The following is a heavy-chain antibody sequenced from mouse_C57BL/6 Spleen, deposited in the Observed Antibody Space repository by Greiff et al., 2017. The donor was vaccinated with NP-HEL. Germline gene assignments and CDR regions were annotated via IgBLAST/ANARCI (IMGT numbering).Heavy chain of an antibody. Sequence: EVKLMESGGGLVQPGGSLSLSCAASGFTFTDYYMSWVRQPPGKALEWLGFIRNKANGYTTEYSASVKGRFTISRDNSQSILYLQMNALRAEDSATYYCARSGSGYYYAMDYWGQGTSVTVSS. CDR1: GFTFTDYY. CDR2: IRNKANGYTT. J-gene: IGHJ4*01. V-gene: IGHV7-3*01. CDR3: ARSGSGYYYAMDY. D-gene: IGHD1-1*01.